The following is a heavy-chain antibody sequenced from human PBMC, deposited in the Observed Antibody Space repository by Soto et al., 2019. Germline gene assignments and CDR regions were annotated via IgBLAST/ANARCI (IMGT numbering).Heavy chain of an antibody. J-gene: IGHJ4*02. CDR2: LSYDGSHN. Sequence: QVQLVESGGGVVQPGRSLRLSCAASGFTFSSYAMHWVRQTPDKGLEWVAVLSYDGSHNYYADSVKGRFTISRDNSKNTRYLQMNSLRVEDTAVYYCAKDRSTIFGVVTYYLDYWGQGTLVTVPS. V-gene: IGHV3-30*18. CDR3: AKDRSTIFGVVTYYLDY. D-gene: IGHD3-3*01. CDR1: GFTFSSYA.